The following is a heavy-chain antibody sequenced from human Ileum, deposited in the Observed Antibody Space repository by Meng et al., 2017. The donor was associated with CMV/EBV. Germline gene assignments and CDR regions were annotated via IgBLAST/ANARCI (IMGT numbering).Heavy chain of an antibody. CDR3: ASGGPTVSGLAVDH. V-gene: IGHV1-2*02. CDR1: GYSFTEYF. CDR2: IDTNSGDT. Sequence: ASVKVSCKASGYSFTEYFMHWVRQAPGQGLECMGWIDTNSGDTNYAQKFHGRLTMTRDTSISPAYMELSSLRSDDTAVYYCASGGPTVSGLAVDHWGQGTLVTVSS. D-gene: IGHD4-11*01. J-gene: IGHJ4*02.